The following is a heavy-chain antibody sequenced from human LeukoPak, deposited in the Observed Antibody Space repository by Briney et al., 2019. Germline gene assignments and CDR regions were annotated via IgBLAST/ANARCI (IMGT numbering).Heavy chain of an antibody. Sequence: ASVKVSCKASGYTFTSYGISWVRQAPGQGLEWMGWISAYNGNTNYAQKFQGRVTMTEDTSTDTAYMELSSLRSEDTAVYYCATVSNEVGNDILTGYLIWGQGTLVTVSS. D-gene: IGHD3-9*01. CDR3: ATVSNEVGNDILTGYLI. CDR1: GYTFTSYG. V-gene: IGHV1-18*04. J-gene: IGHJ4*02. CDR2: ISAYNGNT.